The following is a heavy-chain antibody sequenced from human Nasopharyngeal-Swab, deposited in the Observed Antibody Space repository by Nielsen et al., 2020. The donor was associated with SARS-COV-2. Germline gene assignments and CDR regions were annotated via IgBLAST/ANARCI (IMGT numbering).Heavy chain of an antibody. D-gene: IGHD3-10*01. V-gene: IGHV3-30-3*01. CDR2: ISYDGSNK. CDR3: AGGRVIRGVNHY. J-gene: IGHJ4*02. CDR1: GFTFSSYA. Sequence: GESLKISCAASGFTFSSYAMHWFGQAPGKGLEGLAVISYDGSNKYYADSVKARFTISRDNSKNSLYLKMNSVRVEDTAVYCCAGGRVIRGVNHYWGQGALVTVSS.